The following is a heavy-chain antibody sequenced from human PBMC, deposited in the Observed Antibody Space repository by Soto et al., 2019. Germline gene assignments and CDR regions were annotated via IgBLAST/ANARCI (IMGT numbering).Heavy chain of an antibody. CDR2: ISYSGST. Sequence: PSETLSLTCTVSGGSVRSDNYYWIWIRQPPGKGLECIGYISYSGSTNYNPSLKSRVTISVDTSKNQFSLKLSSVTAADTAVYYCATRTVFRPLGCWGQGTLVTVSS. V-gene: IGHV4-61*01. CDR3: ATRTVFRPLGC. CDR1: GGSVRSDNYY. J-gene: IGHJ4*02.